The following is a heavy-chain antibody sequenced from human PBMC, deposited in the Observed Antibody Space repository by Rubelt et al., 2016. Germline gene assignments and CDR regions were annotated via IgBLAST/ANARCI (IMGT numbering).Heavy chain of an antibody. CDR3: GREGGVGATGVDY. CDR1: GGSISSYY. D-gene: IGHD1-26*01. Sequence: QVQLQESGPGLVKPSETLSLTCTVSGGSISSYYWSWIRQPPGKGLEWIGYIYYSGSTNYNPSLKSRVTRPVDTAKTRFSLKRGAVAAADTAGYYGGREGGVGATGVDYWGQGTLVTVSS. V-gene: IGHV4-59*12. J-gene: IGHJ4*02. CDR2: IYYSGST.